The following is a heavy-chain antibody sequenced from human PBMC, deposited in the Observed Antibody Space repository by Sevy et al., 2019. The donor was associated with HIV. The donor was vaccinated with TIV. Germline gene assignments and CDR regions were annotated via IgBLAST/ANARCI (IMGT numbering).Heavy chain of an antibody. CDR1: GFTFSSYS. CDR3: ASHFGDTANIDY. V-gene: IGHV3-48*02. CDR2: ISSSSTI. J-gene: IGHJ4*02. Sequence: GGSLRLSCAASGFTFSSYSMNWVRQAPGKGLEWVSYISSSSTIYYADSVKGRFTISRDNAKNSLYLQMNSLRDEDTAVYYCASHFGDTANIDYWGQGTLVTVSS. D-gene: IGHD5-18*01.